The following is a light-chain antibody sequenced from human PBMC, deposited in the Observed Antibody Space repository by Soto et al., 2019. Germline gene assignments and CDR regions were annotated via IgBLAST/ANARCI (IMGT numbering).Light chain of an antibody. CDR1: QSITGW. Sequence: DIPMTQAPPTLSASVGDIVTISCRASQSITGWLAWFQQKPGKAPKFMISKASKLESGVPSRFSGSGSGTDCTLTISGLQPDDVATYYCQQSYITPITFGQGTRLEIK. V-gene: IGKV1-5*03. J-gene: IGKJ5*01. CDR3: QQSYITPIT. CDR2: KAS.